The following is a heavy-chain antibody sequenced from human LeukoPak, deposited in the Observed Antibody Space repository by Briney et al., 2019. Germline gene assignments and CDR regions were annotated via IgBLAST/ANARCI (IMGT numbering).Heavy chain of an antibody. CDR3: ARAPVVGSGYYYDY. V-gene: IGHV1-8*02. CDR1: GYTFTSYD. CDR2: MNPNSGNT. D-gene: IGHD3-22*01. J-gene: IGHJ4*02. Sequence: ASVKVSCKASGYTFTSYDINWVRQATGQGLEWMGWMNPNSGNTGYAQKFQGRVTMTRNTSISTAYMELSSLRSEDTAVYYCARAPVVGSGYYYDYWGRGTLVTVSS.